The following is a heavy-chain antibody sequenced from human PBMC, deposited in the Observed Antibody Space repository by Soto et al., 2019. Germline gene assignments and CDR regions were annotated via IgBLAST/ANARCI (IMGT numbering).Heavy chain of an antibody. D-gene: IGHD6-6*01. Sequence: ASVKVSCKASGHTLTSYYMHWVRQAPGQGLEWMGIINPSGGSTSYAQKFQGRVTMTRDTSTSTVYMELSSLRSEDTAVYYCARCFSSPLSGYYYYYGMDVWGQGTTGTVSS. CDR1: GHTLTSYY. J-gene: IGHJ6*02. CDR2: INPSGGST. CDR3: ARCFSSPLSGYYYYYGMDV. V-gene: IGHV1-46*01.